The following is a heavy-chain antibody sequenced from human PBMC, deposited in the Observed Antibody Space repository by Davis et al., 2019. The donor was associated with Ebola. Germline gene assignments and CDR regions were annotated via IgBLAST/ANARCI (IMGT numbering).Heavy chain of an antibody. CDR1: GFTFSDYY. D-gene: IGHD2-15*01. V-gene: IGHV3-11*04. CDR2: ISSSSSTI. CDR3: ARVEEVAATYFDY. J-gene: IGHJ4*02. Sequence: PGGSLRLSCAASGFTFSDYYMSWIRQAPGKGLEWVSYISSSSSTIYYADSVKGRFTISRDNAKNSLYLQMNSLRDEDTAVYYCARVEEVAATYFDYWDQGTLVTVSS.